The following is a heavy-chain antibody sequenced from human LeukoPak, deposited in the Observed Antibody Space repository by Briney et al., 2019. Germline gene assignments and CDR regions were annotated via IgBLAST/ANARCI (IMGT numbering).Heavy chain of an antibody. CDR2: FDPEDGET. Sequence: VASVKVSCKVSGYTLTGLSMHWVRQAPGKGLEWMGGFDPEDGETIYAQKFQGRVTMTEDTSTDTAYMELSSLRSEDTAVYYCATRSRVTIFGVVIIPVPYYFDYWGQGTLVTVSS. CDR3: ATRSRVTIFGVVIIPVPYYFDY. V-gene: IGHV1-24*01. CDR1: GYTLTGLS. D-gene: IGHD3-3*01. J-gene: IGHJ4*02.